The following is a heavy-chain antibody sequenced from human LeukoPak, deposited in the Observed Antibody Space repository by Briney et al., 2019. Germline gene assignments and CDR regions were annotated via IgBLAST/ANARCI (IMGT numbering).Heavy chain of an antibody. CDR3: ARGGSWFDP. CDR2: IKQDGSEK. J-gene: IGHJ5*02. V-gene: IGHV3-7*03. Sequence: GGSLRLSCVASGFTFSSYWMSWVRQAPGKGLEWVANIKQDGSEKYYVDSVKGRFTISRDNAKNSLYLQMNSLRAEDTAVYYCARGGSWFDPWGQGTLVTVSS. CDR1: GFTFSSYW. D-gene: IGHD3-10*01.